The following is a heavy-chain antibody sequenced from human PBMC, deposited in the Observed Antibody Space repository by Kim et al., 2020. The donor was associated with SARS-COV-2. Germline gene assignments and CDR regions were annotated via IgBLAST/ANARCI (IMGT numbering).Heavy chain of an antibody. D-gene: IGHD5-18*01. J-gene: IGHJ3*02. V-gene: IGHV3-7*01. CDR3: ARDRDTAMGDAFDI. CDR2: IKQDGSEK. CDR1: GFTFSSYW. Sequence: GGSLRLSCAASGFTFSSYWMSWVRQAPGKGLEWVANIKQDGSEKYYVDSVKGRFTISRDNAKNSLYLQMNSLRAEDTAVYYCARDRDTAMGDAFDIWGQGTMVTVSS.